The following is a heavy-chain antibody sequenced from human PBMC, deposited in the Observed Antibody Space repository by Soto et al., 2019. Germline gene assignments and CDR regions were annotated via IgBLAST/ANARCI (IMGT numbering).Heavy chain of an antibody. CDR3: VRGDYYDSSGPFSDAFDI. CDR2: IKPDGSEK. Sequence: GGSLRLSCAASGFTFSSHWMSWVRQAPGKGLEWVANIKPDGSEKWYVDSVKGRFTISRDNAKNSLYLQMNSLRAEDTAVYYCVRGDYYDSSGPFSDAFDIWGQGTMVTVS. D-gene: IGHD3-22*01. J-gene: IGHJ3*02. V-gene: IGHV3-7*04. CDR1: GFTFSSHW.